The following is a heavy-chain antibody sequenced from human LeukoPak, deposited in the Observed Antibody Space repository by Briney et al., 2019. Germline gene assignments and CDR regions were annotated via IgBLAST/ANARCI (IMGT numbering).Heavy chain of an antibody. D-gene: IGHD2-15*01. V-gene: IGHV3-48*03. CDR1: GFTFSSYE. Sequence: PGGSLRLSCAASGFTFSSYEMNWVRQAPGEGLEWVSYISSSGSTIYYADSVKGRFTISRDNAKNSLYLQMNSLRAEDTAVYYCARARDCSGGSCYSWYYYYYMDVWGKGTTVTVSS. CDR2: ISSSGSTI. J-gene: IGHJ6*03. CDR3: ARARDCSGGSCYSWYYYYYMDV.